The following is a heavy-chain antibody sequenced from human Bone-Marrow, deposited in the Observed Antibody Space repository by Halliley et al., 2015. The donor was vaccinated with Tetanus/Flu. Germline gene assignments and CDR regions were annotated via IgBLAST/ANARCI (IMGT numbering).Heavy chain of an antibody. CDR2: MKSKELGETT. CDR3: ARDSQWLVRGGVFDY. V-gene: IGHV3-49*04. Sequence: SLRLSCSVSGSTLGDYAMNWVRQAPGKGLEWVGFMKSKELGETTLYAASVEGRFTISRDNAKTSLYLQMNSLRAEDTAVYYCARDSQWLVRGGVFDYWGQGTLVTVSS. D-gene: IGHD6-19*01. J-gene: IGHJ4*02. CDR1: GSTLGDYA.